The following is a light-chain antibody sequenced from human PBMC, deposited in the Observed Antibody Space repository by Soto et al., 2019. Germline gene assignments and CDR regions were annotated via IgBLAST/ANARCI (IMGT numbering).Light chain of an antibody. CDR3: QQRSDWPLLT. V-gene: IGKV3-11*01. Sequence: EIVLTQSPGTLSLSPGERATLSCRASQSVSSYLAWYQQKPGQAPRLLIYDASSRASGIPARFSGSGSGTGFTLTISSLEPEDFAVYYCQQRSDWPLLTFGGGTKVEIK. J-gene: IGKJ4*01. CDR1: QSVSSY. CDR2: DAS.